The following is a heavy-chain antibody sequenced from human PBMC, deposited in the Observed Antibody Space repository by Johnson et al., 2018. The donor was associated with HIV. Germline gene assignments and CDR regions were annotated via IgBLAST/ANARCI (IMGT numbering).Heavy chain of an antibody. J-gene: IGHJ3*02. CDR3: AKDPNRWEQLAYAFDI. D-gene: IGHD6-6*01. CDR1: GFTFSSYW. CDR2: IKQDGSEK. V-gene: IGHV3-7*01. Sequence: VQLVESGGGLVQPGGSLRLSCAASGFTFSSYWMSWVRQAPGKGLEWVANIKQDGSEKYYADSVKGRFTISRDNSKNTLNLQMNSLRAEDTAVYYCAKDPNRWEQLAYAFDIWGQGTMVTVSS.